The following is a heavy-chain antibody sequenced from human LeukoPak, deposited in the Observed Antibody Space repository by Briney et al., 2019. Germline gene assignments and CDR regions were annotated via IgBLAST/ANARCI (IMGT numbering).Heavy chain of an antibody. CDR2: ISSSSSTI. V-gene: IGHV3-48*04. CDR3: ARGLALYDILTGYYNKGGFDY. CDR1: GFTFSSYS. D-gene: IGHD3-9*01. J-gene: IGHJ4*02. Sequence: GGSLRLSCAASGFTFSSYSMNWVRQAPGKGLEWVSYISSSSSTIYYADSVKGRFTISRDNAKNSLYLQMNSLRAEDTAVYYCARGLALYDILTGYYNKGGFDYWGQGTLVTVPS.